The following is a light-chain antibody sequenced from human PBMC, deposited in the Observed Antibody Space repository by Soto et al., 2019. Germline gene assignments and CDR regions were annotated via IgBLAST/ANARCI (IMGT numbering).Light chain of an antibody. CDR2: GAS. CDR1: QSVSSN. CDR3: QQYGSSPGT. V-gene: IGKV3-20*01. Sequence: EIVLTQSPGTLSLSPGERATLSCRASQSVSSNLAWYQQKPGQAPRLLIYGASSRATGIPDRFSGSGSGTDFTLTINRLEAEDSAVYYCQQYGSSPGTFGQGTKVDIK. J-gene: IGKJ1*01.